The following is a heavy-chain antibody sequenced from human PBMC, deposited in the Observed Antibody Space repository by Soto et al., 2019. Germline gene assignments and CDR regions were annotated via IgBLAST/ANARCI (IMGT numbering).Heavy chain of an antibody. CDR2: IIPIFGTA. CDR3: ASAGWTTVVTPDRFDS. D-gene: IGHD4-17*01. V-gene: IGHV1-69*13. Sequence: SVKVSCKASGGTFSSYAISWVRQAPGQGLEWMGGIIPIFGTANYAQKFQGRVTITADESTSTAYMELSSLSAEDTAVYYCASAGWTTVVTPDRFDSWGQGTLVTVSS. J-gene: IGHJ4*02. CDR1: GGTFSSYA.